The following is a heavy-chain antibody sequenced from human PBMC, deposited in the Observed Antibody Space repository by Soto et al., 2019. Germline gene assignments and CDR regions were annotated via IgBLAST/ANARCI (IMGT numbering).Heavy chain of an antibody. Sequence: TSETLSLTCAVYGGSFSGYYWSWIRQPPGKGLEWIGEINHSGSTNYNPSLKSRVTISVDTSKNQFSLKLSSVTAADTAVYCCARDPYYYDSSGYYYFYYYGMDVWGQGTTVTVSS. J-gene: IGHJ6*02. D-gene: IGHD3-22*01. V-gene: IGHV4-34*01. CDR3: ARDPYYYDSSGYYYFYYYGMDV. CDR2: INHSGST. CDR1: GGSFSGYY.